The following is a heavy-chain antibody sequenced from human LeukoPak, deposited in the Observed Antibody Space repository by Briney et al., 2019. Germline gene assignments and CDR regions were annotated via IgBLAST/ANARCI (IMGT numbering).Heavy chain of an antibody. J-gene: IGHJ4*02. Sequence: GESLKISCQGSGYSVTTSWIAWVRQMPGKGLEWMGIVYFGDSDIRYSPSFQGQVTISADKSIGTAYLQWVSLKPSDTAIYFCARRVSSSEIDYWGQGTLVTVSS. D-gene: IGHD6-6*01. CDR3: ARRVSSSEIDY. CDR2: VYFGDSDI. V-gene: IGHV5-51*01. CDR1: GYSVTTSW.